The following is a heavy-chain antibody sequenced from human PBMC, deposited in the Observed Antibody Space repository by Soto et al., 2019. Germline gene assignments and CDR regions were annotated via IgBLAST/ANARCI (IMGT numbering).Heavy chain of an antibody. CDR3: ARGKGSRGSRPDP. CDR2: MNPNSGNP. V-gene: IGHV1-8*01. Sequence: QVELVQSGAEVKKPGASVKVSCKASGYTFASYDIMWVRQATGQGLEWMGWMNPNSGNPSYAQNSEGRLTMTSDTSISTAYMETSSLRSEDTAVYYCARGKGSRGSRPDPWGQGTLVTVSS. CDR1: GYTFASYD. J-gene: IGHJ5*02. D-gene: IGHD2-15*01.